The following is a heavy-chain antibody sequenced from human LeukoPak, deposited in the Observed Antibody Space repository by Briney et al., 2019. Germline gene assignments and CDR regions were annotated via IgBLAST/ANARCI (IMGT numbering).Heavy chain of an antibody. CDR2: INHSGST. V-gene: IGHV4-34*01. D-gene: IGHD6-13*01. Sequence: PSETLSLTCAVYGGSFSGYYWSWIRQPPGKGLEWIGEINHSGSTNYNPSLKSRVTISVDTSKNQFSLKLSSVTAADTAVYYCARELAAAGKGYYYYCYMDVWGKGTTVTISS. J-gene: IGHJ6*03. CDR1: GGSFSGYY. CDR3: ARELAAAGKGYYYYCYMDV.